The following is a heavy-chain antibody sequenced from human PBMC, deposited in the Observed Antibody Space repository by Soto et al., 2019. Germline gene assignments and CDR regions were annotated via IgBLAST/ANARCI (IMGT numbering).Heavy chain of an antibody. J-gene: IGHJ3*02. CDR1: GFMFNNSA. Sequence: EVELLESGGGLVQPGGSLRLSCKGSGFMFNNSAMTWVRQAPGQGLQWVASVSDNGGSRGGTYYADSVKGRFTISRDNSKTTLYLQLDSPTGADTAVYYCARAKAVVIAALNIWGQGTMGTVAS. CDR3: ARAKAVVIAALNI. D-gene: IGHD2-21*01. V-gene: IGHV3-23*01. CDR2: VSDNGGSRGGT.